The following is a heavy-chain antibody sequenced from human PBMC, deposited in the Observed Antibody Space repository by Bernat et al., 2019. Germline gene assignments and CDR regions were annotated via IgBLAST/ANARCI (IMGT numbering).Heavy chain of an antibody. CDR2: IWYDGSNK. Sequence: QVQLVESGGGVVQPGRSLRLSCAASGFTFSSYGMHWVRQAPGKGLEWVAVIWYDGSNKYYADSVKGRFTISRDNSKNTLYLQMNSLRAEDTAVYYCARDIGVAVAGTSGGFDYWGQGTLVTVSS. J-gene: IGHJ4*02. CDR1: GFTFSSYG. CDR3: ARDIGVAVAGTSGGFDY. V-gene: IGHV3-33*01. D-gene: IGHD6-19*01.